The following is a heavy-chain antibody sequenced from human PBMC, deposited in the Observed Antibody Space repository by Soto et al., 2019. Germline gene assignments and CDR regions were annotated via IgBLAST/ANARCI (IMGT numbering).Heavy chain of an antibody. Sequence: PGGSLRLSCAASGFTFSSYGMYWVRQAPGKGLEWVAVIWCDGSNKYYADSVKGRFTISRDNSKNTLYLQMNSLRADDTAVYYFARDPGSSWYYFDYWGQGTLVTVSS. CDR1: GFTFSSYG. V-gene: IGHV3-33*01. D-gene: IGHD6-13*01. CDR3: ARDPGSSWYYFDY. CDR2: IWCDGSNK. J-gene: IGHJ4*02.